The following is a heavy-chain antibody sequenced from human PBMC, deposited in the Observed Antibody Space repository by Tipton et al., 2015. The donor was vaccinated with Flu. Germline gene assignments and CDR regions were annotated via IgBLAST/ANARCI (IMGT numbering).Heavy chain of an antibody. CDR2: SHHTGST. V-gene: IGHV4-38-2*01. Sequence: LRLSCSVSGDSIGGAYYWGWIRQPPGKGLEWIGNSHHTGSTYRNPSLKSRVIISVDRSKNQFSLKLTSVTAADTAVYYCARHTGDSVRGVIDYWGQGTLVTVSS. D-gene: IGHD3-10*02. CDR3: ARHTGDSVRGVIDY. CDR1: GDSIGGAYY. J-gene: IGHJ4*02.